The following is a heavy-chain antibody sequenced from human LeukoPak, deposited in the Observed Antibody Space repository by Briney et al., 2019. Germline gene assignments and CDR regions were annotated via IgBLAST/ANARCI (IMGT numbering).Heavy chain of an antibody. CDR2: IWYDGSNK. D-gene: IGHD4-17*01. V-gene: IGHV3-33*08. Sequence: GRSLRLSCAASGFTFSSYAMHWVRQAPGKGLEWVAVIWYDGSNKYYADSVKGRFTISRDNSKNTLYLQMNSLKAEDTAMYYCPRASGHYGDYPFDYWGQGTLVTVSS. CDR3: PRASGHYGDYPFDY. CDR1: GFTFSSYA. J-gene: IGHJ4*02.